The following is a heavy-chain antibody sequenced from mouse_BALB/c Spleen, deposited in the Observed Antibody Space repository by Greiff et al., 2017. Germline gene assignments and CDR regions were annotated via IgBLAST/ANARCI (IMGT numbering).Heavy chain of an antibody. CDR3: ASNYGSSYAMDY. V-gene: IGHV1-80*01. CDR1: GYAFSSYW. Sequence: QVQLQQSGAELVRPGSSVKISCKASGYAFSSYWMNWVKQRPGQGLEWIGQIYPGDGDTNYNGKFKGKATLTADKSSSTAYMQLSSLTSEDSAVYFCASNYGSSYAMDYWGQGTSVTVSS. CDR2: IYPGDGDT. D-gene: IGHD1-1*01. J-gene: IGHJ4*01.